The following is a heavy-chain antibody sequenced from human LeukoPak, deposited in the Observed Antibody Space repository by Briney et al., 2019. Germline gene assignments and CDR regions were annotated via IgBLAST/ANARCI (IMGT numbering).Heavy chain of an antibody. CDR2: IYSGGST. CDR3: ARGFSAYYFDY. Sequence: PGGSLRLSCAASGFTVSSNYMSWVRQAPGKGLEWGSVIYSGGSTYYADSVKGRFTISRDNSKNTLYLQMNSLRAEDTAVYYCARGFSAYYFDYWGQGTLVTVSS. V-gene: IGHV3-66*01. J-gene: IGHJ4*02. D-gene: IGHD1-26*01. CDR1: GFTVSSNY.